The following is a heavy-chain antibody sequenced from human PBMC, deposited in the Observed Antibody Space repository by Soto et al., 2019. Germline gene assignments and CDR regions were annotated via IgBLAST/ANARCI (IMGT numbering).Heavy chain of an antibody. CDR3: AKGGGYSCGYLVY. J-gene: IGHJ4*02. D-gene: IGHD5-18*01. CDR1: GFTFSSYA. V-gene: IGHV3-23*01. CDR2: FSGTVGST. Sequence: GGSLRLSCAASGFTFSSYAMSWVRQAPGKGLEWVSTFSGTVGSTYYADPVKGRFTISRDDPKNTLYLQMNNMRAEDTAVYYCAKGGGYSCGYLVYWGLGTLVTVS.